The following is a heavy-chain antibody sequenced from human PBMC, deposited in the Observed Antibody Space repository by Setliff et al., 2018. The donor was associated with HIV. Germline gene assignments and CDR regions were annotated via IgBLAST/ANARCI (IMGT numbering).Heavy chain of an antibody. CDR1: GFTFSDYY. J-gene: IGHJ4*02. Sequence: GGSLRLSCAASGFTFSDYYMSWIRQAPGKGLKWVSYISSSSSYTYYADSLKGRFTISRDNAKNSLYLQMNSLRAEDTAVYYCARAVHSGWYYFDYWGQGTLVTVSS. CDR3: ARAVHSGWYYFDY. D-gene: IGHD6-19*01. CDR2: ISSSSSYT. V-gene: IGHV3-11*06.